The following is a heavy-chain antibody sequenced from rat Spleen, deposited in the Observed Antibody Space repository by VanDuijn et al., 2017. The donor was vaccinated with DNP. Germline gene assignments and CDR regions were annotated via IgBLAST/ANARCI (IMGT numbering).Heavy chain of an antibody. CDR2: ITSSGGST. J-gene: IGHJ2*01. Sequence: EVQLVESGGDLVQPGRSLKLSCVVSGFTFNNYWMTWIRQVPGKGLEWVASITSSGGSTYYPDSVKGRFTISRDNAKDTLYLQMNSLRSEDTATYYCARDQITSFDYWGQGVMVTVSS. V-gene: IGHV5-31*01. CDR1: GFTFNNYW. CDR3: ARDQITSFDY. D-gene: IGHD1-10*01.